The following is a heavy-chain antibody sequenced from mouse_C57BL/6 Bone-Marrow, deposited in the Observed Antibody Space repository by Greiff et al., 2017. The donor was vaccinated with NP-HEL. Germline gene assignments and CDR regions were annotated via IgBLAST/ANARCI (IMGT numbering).Heavy chain of an antibody. D-gene: IGHD1-1*01. Sequence: EVNVVESGGGLVKPGGSLKLSCAASGFTFSSYAMSWVRQTPEKRLEWVATISDGGSYTYYPDNVKGRFTISRDNAKNNLYLQMSHLKSEDTAMYYCARWYYYGSSVYFDYWGQGTTLTVSS. V-gene: IGHV5-4*03. CDR3: ARWYYYGSSVYFDY. CDR2: ISDGGSYT. CDR1: GFTFSSYA. J-gene: IGHJ2*01.